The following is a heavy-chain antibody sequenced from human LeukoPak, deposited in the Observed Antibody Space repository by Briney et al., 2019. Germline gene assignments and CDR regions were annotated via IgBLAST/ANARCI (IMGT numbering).Heavy chain of an antibody. V-gene: IGHV1-8*01. Sequence: GASVKVSCKASGYTFTSYDINWVRQATGQGLEWLGWMNPNSGNTGYAQKFQGRVTMTRNTSISTAYMELSSLRSEDTAVYYCARVGGDTVTNRYWGQGTLVTASS. CDR3: ARVGGDTVTNRY. CDR2: MNPNSGNT. J-gene: IGHJ4*02. D-gene: IGHD4-17*01. CDR1: GYTFTSYD.